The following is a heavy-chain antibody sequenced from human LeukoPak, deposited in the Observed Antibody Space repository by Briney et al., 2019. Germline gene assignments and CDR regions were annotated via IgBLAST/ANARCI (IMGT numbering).Heavy chain of an antibody. J-gene: IGHJ3*02. D-gene: IGHD3-22*01. CDR2: IYYSGST. CDR3: ARYRDYYDSTGYSADAFDI. V-gene: IGHV4-59*08. Sequence: SETLSLTCTVSGGSISSYYWSWIRQPPGKGLEWIGYIYYSGSTNYNPSLNSRVTMSVDTSKNQFSLKLSFVTAADTAVYYCARYRDYYDSTGYSADAFDIWGQGTAVTVSS. CDR1: GGSISSYY.